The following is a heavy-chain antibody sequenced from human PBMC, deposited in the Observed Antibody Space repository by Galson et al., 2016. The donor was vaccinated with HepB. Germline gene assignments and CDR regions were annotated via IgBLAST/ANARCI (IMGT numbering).Heavy chain of an antibody. Sequence: SLRLSCAASGFVFSNYGMHWVRQAPGKGLEWVAVISYDGSHKHYRDSVKGRFTISRDNSKNTLYLQMNSLRREDTAVYYCARPRRWPQYYYGLDVWGQGTTVTVSS. CDR2: ISYDGSHK. CDR1: GFVFSNYG. CDR3: ARPRRWPQYYYGLDV. D-gene: IGHD5-24*01. J-gene: IGHJ6*02. V-gene: IGHV3-30*03.